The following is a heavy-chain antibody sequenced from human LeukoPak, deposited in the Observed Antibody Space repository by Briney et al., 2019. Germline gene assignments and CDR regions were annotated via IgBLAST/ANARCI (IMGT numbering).Heavy chain of an antibody. D-gene: IGHD6-19*01. CDR3: AKDPYSSGVPTGFDY. Sequence: PGGSLRLSCAASGFTFSSYAMSWVRQAPEKGLEWVSAIGGSGGSTYYADSVKGRFTISRDNSKNTLYLQMNSLRAEDTAVYYCAKDPYSSGVPTGFDYWGQGTLVTVSS. CDR1: GFTFSSYA. V-gene: IGHV3-23*01. CDR2: IGGSGGST. J-gene: IGHJ4*02.